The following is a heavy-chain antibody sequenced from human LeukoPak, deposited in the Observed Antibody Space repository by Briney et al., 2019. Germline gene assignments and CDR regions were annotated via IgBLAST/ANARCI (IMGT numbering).Heavy chain of an antibody. V-gene: IGHV3-7*01. D-gene: IGHD4-17*01. CDR2: IKQDGSEK. J-gene: IGHJ4*02. CDR1: GFTFSSYW. Sequence: PGGSLRLSCAASGFTFSSYWMSWVRQTPGKGLEWGANIKQDGSEKYYVDSVKGRFTISRDNTKNSLYLQMNSLRAEDTAVYYCARDRRWTTTTVTYFDYWGQGTLVTVSS. CDR3: ARDRRWTTTTVTYFDY.